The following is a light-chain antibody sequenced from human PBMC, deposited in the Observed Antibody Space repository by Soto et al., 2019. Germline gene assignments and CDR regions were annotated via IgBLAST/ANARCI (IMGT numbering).Light chain of an antibody. Sequence: EIVLTQSPGTLSLSPGDRGTLSCRASQTISSTYLAWYQQNPGQAPRLLIYAASTRATGVPDRFSGSGSGTDFTLTISRLEPEDFAVYYCQQYGSSPKTFGQGTKVEI. J-gene: IGKJ1*01. V-gene: IGKV3-20*01. CDR3: QQYGSSPKT. CDR1: QTISSTY. CDR2: AAS.